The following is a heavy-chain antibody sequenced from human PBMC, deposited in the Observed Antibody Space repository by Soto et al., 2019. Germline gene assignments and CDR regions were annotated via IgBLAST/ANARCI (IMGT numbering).Heavy chain of an antibody. J-gene: IGHJ4*02. CDR3: TTDGDRSGYYIHFDY. V-gene: IGHV3-72*01. Sequence: GALRLSCAGSGITLSYQDMEWVRQAPGKGLEGVGRSRDKALGYSTAYAASVKGRFTASRDESENSVYLQMNSLKTEDTAVYYCTTDGDRSGYYIHFDYWGQGTLVTVSS. D-gene: IGHD3-22*01. CDR1: GITLSYQD. CDR2: SRDKALGYST.